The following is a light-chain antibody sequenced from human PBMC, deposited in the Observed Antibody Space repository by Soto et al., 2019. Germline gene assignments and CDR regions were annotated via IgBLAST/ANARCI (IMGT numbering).Light chain of an antibody. Sequence: QPSLARRPSASLAPGQSVTISCSGTKNDIGVYDFVSWYQHHPGKAPRLIIYEVVQRPSGVPDRFSGSKSGNTASLTVSGLQAADEADYFCKSYAGSNTYVFGSGTKVTVL. V-gene: IGLV2-8*01. CDR1: KNDIGVYDF. CDR3: KSYAGSNTYV. CDR2: EVV. J-gene: IGLJ1*01.